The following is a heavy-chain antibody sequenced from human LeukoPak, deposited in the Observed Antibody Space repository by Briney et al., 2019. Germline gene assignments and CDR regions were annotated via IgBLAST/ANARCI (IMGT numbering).Heavy chain of an antibody. CDR2: INHSGST. J-gene: IGHJ4*02. CDR3: ARLYSDSSGSFDY. D-gene: IGHD3-22*01. Sequence: PSETLSLTCAVYGGSFSGYYWSWIRQPPGKGLEWIGEINHSGSTNYNPSLKSRVTISVDTSKNQFSLKLSSVTAADTAVYYCARLYSDSSGSFDYWGQGTLVTVSS. CDR1: GGSFSGYY. V-gene: IGHV4-34*01.